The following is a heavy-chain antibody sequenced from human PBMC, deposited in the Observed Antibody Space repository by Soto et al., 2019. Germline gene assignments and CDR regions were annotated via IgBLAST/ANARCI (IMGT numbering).Heavy chain of an antibody. Sequence: QVQLVQSGAEAKKPGASVKVSCKASGYTFTTYGMSWVRQAPGQGLDWMGWISTYNGNTKYAERLQGRVTMTTDTTTSTAYMGLGSLRSDDTAVYYCARGPTDYYDNSGNYFLDYWGQGTLVTFSS. J-gene: IGHJ4*02. CDR2: ISTYNGNT. CDR3: ARGPTDYYDNSGNYFLDY. CDR1: GYTFTTYG. D-gene: IGHD3-22*01. V-gene: IGHV1-18*01.